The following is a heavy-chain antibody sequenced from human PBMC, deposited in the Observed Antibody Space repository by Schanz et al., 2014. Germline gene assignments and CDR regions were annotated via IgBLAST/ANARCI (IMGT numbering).Heavy chain of an antibody. CDR3: ARERPRKGDFDY. Sequence: QVQLVQSGAEVKEPGASVKLSCKSSGYTFTDYYMQWVRQAPGQGLEWLGTIFLNDGGTHSAEKFHGRIIMTRDTSTSTVYLDLSSLRSEDTAVYYCARERPRKGDFDYWGQGTLVTVSS. CDR2: IFLNDGGT. V-gene: IGHV1-46*01. J-gene: IGHJ4*02. D-gene: IGHD1-26*01. CDR1: GYTFTDYY.